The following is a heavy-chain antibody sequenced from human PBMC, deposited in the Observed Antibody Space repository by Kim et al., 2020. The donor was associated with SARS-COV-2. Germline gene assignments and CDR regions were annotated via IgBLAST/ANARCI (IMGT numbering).Heavy chain of an antibody. V-gene: IGHV1-3*01. CDR3: ARDPGGTYDY. CDR1: GYVFTSYL. CDR2: INGGNGNT. Sequence: ASVILSCKASGYVFTSYLMHWLRQAPGQGLEFMGWINGGNGNTKYSQKFQGRVTITRDISTSTAYMDPTSLTSEDTAVYYCARDPGGTYDYWGQGTRVTVSS. J-gene: IGHJ4*02.